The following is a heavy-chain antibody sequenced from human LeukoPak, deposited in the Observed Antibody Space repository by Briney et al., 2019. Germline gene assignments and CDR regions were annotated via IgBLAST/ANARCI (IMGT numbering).Heavy chain of an antibody. Sequence: SETLSLTCTVSGGSISSYYWSWIRQPPGKGLGWIGYIYYSGSTNYNPSLKSRVTISVDTSKNQFSLKLSSVTAADTAVYYCARGGTANYYYDMDVWGQGTTVTVSS. D-gene: IGHD1-7*01. CDR3: ARGGTANYYYDMDV. CDR1: GGSISSYY. V-gene: IGHV4-59*01. J-gene: IGHJ6*02. CDR2: IYYSGST.